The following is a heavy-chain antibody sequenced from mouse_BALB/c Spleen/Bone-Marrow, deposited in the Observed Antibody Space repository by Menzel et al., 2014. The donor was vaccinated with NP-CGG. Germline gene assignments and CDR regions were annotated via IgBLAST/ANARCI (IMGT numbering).Heavy chain of an antibody. CDR2: ISSGGSYT. D-gene: IGHD1-1*01. J-gene: IGHJ2*01. V-gene: IGHV5-9-3*01. Sequence: EVKLVESGGGLVKPGGSLKLSCAASGFTFSSYAMSWVRQTPEKRLEWVATISSGGSYTYYPGSVKGRFTISRDNAKNPLYLQMSSLRSEDAAMYYCARQLLRYYFDHWGQGTTLTVSS. CDR1: GFTFSSYA. CDR3: ARQLLRYYFDH.